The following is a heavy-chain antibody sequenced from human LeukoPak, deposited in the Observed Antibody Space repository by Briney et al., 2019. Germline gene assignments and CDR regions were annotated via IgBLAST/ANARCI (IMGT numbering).Heavy chain of an antibody. Sequence: ASVKVSCKASGYTFTSYAMHWVRQAPGQRLEWMGWINAGNGNTKYSQKFQGRVTITRDTSTSTAYMELSSLRSEDTAVYYCARVGVRSSSWYTPTYYYGMDVWGQGTTVTVSS. J-gene: IGHJ6*02. CDR1: GYTFTSYA. D-gene: IGHD6-13*01. CDR2: INAGNGNT. CDR3: ARVGVRSSSWYTPTYYYGMDV. V-gene: IGHV1-3*01.